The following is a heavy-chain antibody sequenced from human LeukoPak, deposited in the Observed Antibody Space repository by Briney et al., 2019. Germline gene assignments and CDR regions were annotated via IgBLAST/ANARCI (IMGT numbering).Heavy chain of an antibody. Sequence: GASVKVSCKASGYTFTSYAMNWVRQAPGQGLEWMGWINTNTGNPTYAQGFTGRFVFSLDTSVSTAYLQISSLKAEDTAVYYCARGSPGIAAAGNDYWGQGTLVTVSS. CDR1: GYTFTSYA. D-gene: IGHD6-13*01. V-gene: IGHV7-4-1*02. CDR3: ARGSPGIAAAGNDY. CDR2: INTNTGNP. J-gene: IGHJ4*02.